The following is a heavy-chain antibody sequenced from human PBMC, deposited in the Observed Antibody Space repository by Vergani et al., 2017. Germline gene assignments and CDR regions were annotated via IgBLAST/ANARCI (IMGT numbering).Heavy chain of an antibody. CDR2: ISYDGTQK. D-gene: IGHD1-1*01. CDR1: GFTSSYYG. J-gene: IGHJ1*01. CDR3: ATKSCGTPGCQIGYFRE. Sequence: QVHRVEYGGGVVKRGRSLRLSCVVSGFTSSYYGMHWVRQAPGKGLEWVAVISYDGTQKYYADSVKGRFTISRDNSKSTLYLQMNSLRTEDTAVYYCATKSCGTPGCQIGYFREWGQGTLVTVSS. V-gene: IGHV3-30*03.